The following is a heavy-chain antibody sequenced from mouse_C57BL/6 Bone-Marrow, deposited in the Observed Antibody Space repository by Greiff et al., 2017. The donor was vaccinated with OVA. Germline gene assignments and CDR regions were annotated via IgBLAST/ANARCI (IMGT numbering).Heavy chain of an antibody. Sequence: EVKLVESGGGLVQPGGSLSLSCAASGFTFTDYYMSWVRQPPGKALEWLGFIRNKANGYTTEYSASVKGRFTISRDNSQSILYLQMNALRAEDSATYYCARSFYYYGSSYVYYAMDYWGQGTSVTVSS. J-gene: IGHJ4*01. D-gene: IGHD1-1*01. CDR2: IRNKANGYTT. CDR3: ARSFYYYGSSYVYYAMDY. CDR1: GFTFTDYY. V-gene: IGHV7-3*01.